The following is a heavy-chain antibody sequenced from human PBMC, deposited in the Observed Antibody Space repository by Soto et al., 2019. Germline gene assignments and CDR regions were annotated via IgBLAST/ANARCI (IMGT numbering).Heavy chain of an antibody. J-gene: IGHJ4*02. Sequence: SETLSLTCAVYGGSLSGYYWSWIRQPPGKGLEWIGEINHSGSTNYNPSLKSRATISVDTSKNQFSLKLSSVTAAETAVYYCSRVYRIFGVVIIPGFVDYWGQGTLVTVSS. CDR3: SRVYRIFGVVIIPGFVDY. CDR1: GGSLSGYY. D-gene: IGHD3-3*02. CDR2: INHSGST. V-gene: IGHV4-34*01.